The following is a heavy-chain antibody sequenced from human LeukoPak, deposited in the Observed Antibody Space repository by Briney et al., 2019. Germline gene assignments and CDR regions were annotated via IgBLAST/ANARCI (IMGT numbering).Heavy chain of an antibody. CDR3: ARGGDTAMVTISYYFDY. D-gene: IGHD5-18*01. V-gene: IGHV1-69*05. J-gene: IGHJ4*02. Sequence: SVKVSCKASGGTFSSYAISWVRQAPGQGLEWMGGIIPIFGTANYAQKFQGRVTITTDESTSTAYMELGSLRSEDTAVYYCARGGDTAMVTISYYFDYWGQGTLVTVSS. CDR1: GGTFSSYA. CDR2: IIPIFGTA.